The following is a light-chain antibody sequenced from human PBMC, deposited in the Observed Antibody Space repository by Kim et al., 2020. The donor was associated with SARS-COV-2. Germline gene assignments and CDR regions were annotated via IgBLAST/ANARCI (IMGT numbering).Light chain of an antibody. Sequence: DIQMTQSPSTLSASVGDRVTITCRASQSISSWLAWYQQKPGKAPKLLIYEASSLESGVTSRFSGSGSGTEFTLTISSLQPDDFATYYCQQYNSDPWTFGQGTKVDIK. CDR2: EAS. J-gene: IGKJ1*01. CDR3: QQYNSDPWT. V-gene: IGKV1-5*03. CDR1: QSISSW.